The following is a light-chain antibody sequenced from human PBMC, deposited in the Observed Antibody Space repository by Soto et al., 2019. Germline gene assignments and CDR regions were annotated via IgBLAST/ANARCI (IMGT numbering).Light chain of an antibody. J-gene: IGKJ4*01. CDR3: QQYDSLPLT. Sequence: EIQMTQSPSSLSASVGDRVTITCQASQDISEYLSWCQQKPGKAPKLLIFAASNLETGVPARFSASGSGTDFTLTISSLQPEDIATYYCQQYDSLPLTFGGGTKVEI. CDR2: AAS. V-gene: IGKV1-33*01. CDR1: QDISEY.